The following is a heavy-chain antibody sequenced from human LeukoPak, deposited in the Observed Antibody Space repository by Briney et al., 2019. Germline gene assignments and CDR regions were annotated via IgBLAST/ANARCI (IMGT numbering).Heavy chain of an antibody. J-gene: IGHJ6*02. D-gene: IGHD3-10*01. Sequence: GGSLRLSCAASGYTFTNYNMYWVRQAPGKGLEWVSSISSTSNYIYYADSVRGRFTISRDSAKNSLYLQMNSLRAEDTALYYCSRALWSGHIYYGRDVGGQGTPVTVSS. CDR3: SRALWSGHIYYGRDV. CDR2: ISSTSNYI. V-gene: IGHV3-21*06. CDR1: GYTFTNYN.